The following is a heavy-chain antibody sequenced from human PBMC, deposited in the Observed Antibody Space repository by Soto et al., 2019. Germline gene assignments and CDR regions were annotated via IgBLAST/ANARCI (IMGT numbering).Heavy chain of an antibody. J-gene: IGHJ4*02. V-gene: IGHV3-23*01. Sequence: EMQLLESGGGLVQPGGSLRLSCAASGFTFSSFAMSWVRQAPGKGLDWVSAISGSGGSTYSADSVKGRFTISRDNSKNPLYLQMSSLRAEETAVYYCARGLSAGKGSPPDFWGQGSLVTVSS. CDR2: ISGSGGST. CDR1: GFTFSSFA. CDR3: ARGLSAGKGSPPDF. D-gene: IGHD6-13*01.